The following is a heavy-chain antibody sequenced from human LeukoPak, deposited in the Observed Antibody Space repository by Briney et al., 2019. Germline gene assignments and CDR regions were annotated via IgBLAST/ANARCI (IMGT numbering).Heavy chain of an antibody. CDR2: IYYSGST. D-gene: IGHD6-19*01. CDR1: GGSISSGGYY. V-gene: IGHV4-31*03. CDR3: ARGLGLYYFDY. Sequence: SETLSLTCTVSGGSISSGGYYWSWIRQHPGKGLEWIGYIYYSGSTYYNPSLKSRITISVDTFKNQFSLKLSSVTAADTAVYYCARGLGLYYFDYWGQGTLVTVSS. J-gene: IGHJ4*02.